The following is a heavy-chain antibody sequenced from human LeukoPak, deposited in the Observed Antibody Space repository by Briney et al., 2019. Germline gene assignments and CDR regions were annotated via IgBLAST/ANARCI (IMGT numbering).Heavy chain of an antibody. CDR1: GFTFSSYA. J-gene: IGHJ4*02. Sequence: GGSLRLSCAASGFTFSSYAMSWVRQAPGKGLEWVSVISGSGDRTYYADSVKGRFTISRDNSKDTLYLQMNSLRAEDTAVYYCAKGLFDWLSDTDYWGQGTLVTVSS. V-gene: IGHV3-23*01. CDR2: ISGSGDRT. CDR3: AKGLFDWLSDTDY. D-gene: IGHD3-9*01.